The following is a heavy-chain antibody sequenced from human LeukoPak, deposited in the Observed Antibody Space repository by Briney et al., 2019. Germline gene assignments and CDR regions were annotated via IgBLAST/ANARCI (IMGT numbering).Heavy chain of an antibody. J-gene: IGHJ5*02. CDR1: GYTFTGYY. D-gene: IGHD3-22*01. CDR2: INPNSGGT. CDR3: ARGVDTMIVVVKSGDWFDP. Sequence: GASVKVSCKASGYTFTGYYMHWVRQAPGQGLEWMGWINPNSGGTNYAQKFQGRVTMTRDTSISTAYMELSRLRSDDTAVYYCARGVDTMIVVVKSGDWFDPWGQGTLVTVSS. V-gene: IGHV1-2*02.